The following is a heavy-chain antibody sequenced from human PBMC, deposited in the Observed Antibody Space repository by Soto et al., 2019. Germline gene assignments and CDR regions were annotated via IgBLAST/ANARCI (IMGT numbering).Heavy chain of an antibody. CDR1: GGTFSSYA. CDR2: IIPIFGTA. Sequence: SVKVSCKASGGTFSSYAISWVRQAPGQGLEWMGGIIPIFGTANYAQKFQGRVTITADKSTSTAYMELSSLRSEDTAVYYCARELTIFGVVTDYYGMDVWGQGTTVTVS. V-gene: IGHV1-69*06. D-gene: IGHD3-3*01. CDR3: ARELTIFGVVTDYYGMDV. J-gene: IGHJ6*02.